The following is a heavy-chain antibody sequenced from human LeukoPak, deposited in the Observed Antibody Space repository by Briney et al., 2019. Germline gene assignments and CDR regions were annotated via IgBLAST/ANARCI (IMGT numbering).Heavy chain of an antibody. CDR3: ARDYDYVWGSYRYFDY. V-gene: IGHV3-11*04. CDR2: ISSSGSTI. CDR1: GFTFSDYY. D-gene: IGHD3-16*02. Sequence: GGSLRLSCAASGFTFSDYYMSWIRQAPGKGLEWVSYISSSGSTIYYADSVKGRFTISSDNAKNSLYLQMNSLRAEDTAVYYCARDYDYVWGSYRYFDYWGQGTLVTVSS. J-gene: IGHJ4*02.